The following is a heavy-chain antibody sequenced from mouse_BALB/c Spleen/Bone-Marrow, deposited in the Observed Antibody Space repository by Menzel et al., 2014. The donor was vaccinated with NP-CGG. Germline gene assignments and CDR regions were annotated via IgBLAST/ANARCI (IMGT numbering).Heavy chain of an antibody. CDR3: ATGDGYAMDY. D-gene: IGHD3-2*02. CDR1: GFNIKDYY. CDR2: IDPENGNT. V-gene: IGHV14-1*02. Sequence: VQLQQPGAEIVRPGALVKLSCKASGFNIKDYYMQWVKQRPEQGLEWIGWIDPENGNTIYDPKFQGKASITADTSSNTAYLQLSSLTSEDTAVYYCATGDGYAMDYWGQGTSVTVSS. J-gene: IGHJ4*01.